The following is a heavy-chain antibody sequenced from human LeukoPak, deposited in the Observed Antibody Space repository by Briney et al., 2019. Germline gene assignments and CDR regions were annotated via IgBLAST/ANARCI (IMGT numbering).Heavy chain of an antibody. Sequence: GGSVKVSCKASGHTFTGYYMHWVRQAPGQGLEWMGWINPNSGGTNYAQKFQGRVTMTRDTSISTAYMELSRLRSDDTAVYYCARVVAATPEGYYYYYGMDVWGQGTTVTVSS. J-gene: IGHJ6*02. CDR1: GHTFTGYY. CDR3: ARVVAATPEGYYYYYGMDV. CDR2: INPNSGGT. V-gene: IGHV1-2*02. D-gene: IGHD2-15*01.